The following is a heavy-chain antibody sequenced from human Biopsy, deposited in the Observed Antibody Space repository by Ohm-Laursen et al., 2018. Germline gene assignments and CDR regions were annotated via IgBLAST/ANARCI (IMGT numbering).Heavy chain of an antibody. V-gene: IGHV3-7*04. CDR3: ARGPSGTAAGRFAS. D-gene: IGHD6-13*01. J-gene: IGHJ1*01. CDR1: GFTFSSYG. Sequence: SLRLSCAASGFTFSSYGMNWVRQTPEKGLEWVANMNQDGSEEHYVDSVKGRFTISRDNSKSSLYLQMNSLRDEDTAVYYCARGPSGTAAGRFASWGQGTLVTVSS. CDR2: MNQDGSEE.